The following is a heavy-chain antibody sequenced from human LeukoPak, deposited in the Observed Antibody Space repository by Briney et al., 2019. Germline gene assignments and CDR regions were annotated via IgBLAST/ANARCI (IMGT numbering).Heavy chain of an antibody. Sequence: SETLSLTCTVSGGSISSYYWSWIRQPAGKGLEWIGRIYTSGSTNYNPSLRSRVTMSVDTSKNQFSLKLSSVTAADTAVYYCARENVDIAMVGYYYYYGMDVWGQGTTVTVSS. CDR1: GGSISSYY. V-gene: IGHV4-4*07. D-gene: IGHD5-18*01. CDR3: ARENVDIAMVGYYYYYGMDV. CDR2: IYTSGST. J-gene: IGHJ6*02.